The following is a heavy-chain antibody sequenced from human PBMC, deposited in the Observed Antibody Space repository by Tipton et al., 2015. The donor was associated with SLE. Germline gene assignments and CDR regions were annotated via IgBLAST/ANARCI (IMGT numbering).Heavy chain of an antibody. CDR3: ARDIGGPKGITHYEFSRGDDAFDI. CDR1: GGSISTYY. CDR2: IDYSGSI. V-gene: IGHV4-59*01. J-gene: IGHJ3*02. Sequence: TLSLTCNVSGGSISTYYWTWLRQPPGKGLEWIGYIDYSGSINYNPSLQSRVTISIDTSRNQFSLKLSPVTAADTAVYYCARDIGGPKGITHYEFSRGDDAFDIWGQGTMVTVSS. D-gene: IGHD3-3*01.